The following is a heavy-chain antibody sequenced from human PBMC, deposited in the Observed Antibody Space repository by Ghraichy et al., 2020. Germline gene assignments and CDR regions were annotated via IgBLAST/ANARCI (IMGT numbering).Heavy chain of an antibody. CDR2: IRPDGSKQ. CDR3: ARDHFSGGYQPPYFDP. CDR1: AFTFSAYG. V-gene: IGHV3-30*02. J-gene: IGHJ5*02. Sequence: GGSLRLSCEGSAFTFSAYGMHWVRQAPGKGLEWVACIRPDGSKQYYGASVKGRFTISRDNSKNTLYLQINSLRSEDTAVYFCARDHFSGGYQPPYFDPRGQGTLVTVSS. D-gene: IGHD3-3*01.